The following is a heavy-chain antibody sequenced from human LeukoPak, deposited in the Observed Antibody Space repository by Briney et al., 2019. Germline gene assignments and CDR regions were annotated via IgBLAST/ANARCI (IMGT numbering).Heavy chain of an antibody. J-gene: IGHJ5*02. D-gene: IGHD4-11*01. CDR3: ARDSPVTAGPFDP. CDR2: IWYDGSHE. CDR1: GIAFSSFG. Sequence: GGSLRLSCAASGIAFSSFGMHWVRQAPGKGLEWVAFIWYDGSHEYYAFSVKGRFTISRDNSKNTLYLQMNSLRAEGTAVYYCARDSPVTAGPFDPWGQGTLVTVSS. V-gene: IGHV3-33*01.